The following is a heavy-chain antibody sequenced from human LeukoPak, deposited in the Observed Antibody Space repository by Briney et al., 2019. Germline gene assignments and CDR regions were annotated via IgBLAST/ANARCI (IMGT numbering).Heavy chain of an antibody. CDR3: ARVYYYDSSGYYSFFDY. D-gene: IGHD3-22*01. CDR1: GFTFSGYG. J-gene: IGHJ4*02. V-gene: IGHV3-21*01. Sequence: PGGSLRLSCAASGFTFSGYGMNWVRQAPGKGLEWVSSISSSSSYIYYADSVKGRFTISRDSAKNSLFLQMNSLRAEDTAMYYCARVYYYDSSGYYSFFDYWGQGTLVTVSS. CDR2: ISSSSSYI.